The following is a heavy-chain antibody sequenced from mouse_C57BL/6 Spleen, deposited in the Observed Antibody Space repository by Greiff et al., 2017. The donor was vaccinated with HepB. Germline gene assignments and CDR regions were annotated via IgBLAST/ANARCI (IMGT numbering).Heavy chain of an antibody. J-gene: IGHJ2*01. CDR2: ISYDGSN. Sequence: EVKLEESGPGLVKPSQSLSLTCSVTGYSITSGYYWNWIRQFPGNKLEWMGYISYDGSNNYNPSLKNRISITRDPSKNQFFLKLNSVTTEDTATYYCAREGYYGSHFDYWCQGTTLTVSS. V-gene: IGHV3-6*01. CDR1: GYSITSGYY. CDR3: AREGYYGSHFDY. D-gene: IGHD1-1*01.